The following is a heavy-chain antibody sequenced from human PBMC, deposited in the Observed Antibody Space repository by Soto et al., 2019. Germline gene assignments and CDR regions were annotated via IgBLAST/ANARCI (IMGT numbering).Heavy chain of an antibody. V-gene: IGHV3-9*01. D-gene: IGHD6-13*01. J-gene: IGHJ4*02. CDR3: AKDHLKYSSSSESLFDY. Sequence: EVQLVESGGGLVQPGRSLRLSCAASGFTFDDYAMHWVRQAPGKGLEWVSGISWNSGSIDYADSVKGRFTISRDNAKNSLYLQMNSLRAEDTALYYCAKDHLKYSSSSESLFDYWGQGTLVTVSS. CDR2: ISWNSGSI. CDR1: GFTFDDYA.